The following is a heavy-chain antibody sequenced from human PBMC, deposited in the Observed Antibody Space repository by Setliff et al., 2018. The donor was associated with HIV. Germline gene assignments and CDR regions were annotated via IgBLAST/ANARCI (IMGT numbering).Heavy chain of an antibody. CDR3: ARELGSFPYYMDV. J-gene: IGHJ6*03. D-gene: IGHD3-10*01. V-gene: IGHV4-34*01. Sequence: PSETLSLTCAVYGGSFSGYYWSWIRQSPEKGLEWNGEIHHSRRTNYSPSLKSRVAISLDTSKNQFSLKLSSVTAADTAIYYCARELGSFPYYMDVWGKGTTVTVSS. CDR1: GGSFSGYY. CDR2: IHHSRRT.